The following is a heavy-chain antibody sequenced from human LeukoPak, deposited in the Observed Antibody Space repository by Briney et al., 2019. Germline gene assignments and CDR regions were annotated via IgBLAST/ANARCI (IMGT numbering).Heavy chain of an antibody. D-gene: IGHD2-2*01. J-gene: IGHJ6*04. V-gene: IGHV3-64*02. Sequence: PGGSLRLSCAASGFTFSYFAMHWVRQAPGKGLEYISAVSSSGDKTYYADSVKGRFSISRDNSKNTLYLQMGSLRAGDMAVYYCARGGYCSTTSCYEGSGDYYYGMDVWGRGTTVTVSS. CDR1: GFTFSYFA. CDR3: ARGGYCSTTSCYEGSGDYYYGMDV. CDR2: VSSSGDKT.